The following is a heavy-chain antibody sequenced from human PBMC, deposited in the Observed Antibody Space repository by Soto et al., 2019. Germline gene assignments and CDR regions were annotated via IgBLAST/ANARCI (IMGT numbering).Heavy chain of an antibody. CDR1: GFSLSNGKVG. CDR3: ARILFGRSVAGGYFYMDV. V-gene: IGHV2-26*01. CDR2: IFSNDEK. Sequence: HVTLKESGPVLVKPTETLTLTCTVSGFSLSNGKVGVSWIRQPPGKALEWLAHIFSNDEKSCRTSLKSRLTISEDPSKSQVVLTMTNVDPVDTATYYCARILFGRSVAGGYFYMDVWGKGTTVTVSS. D-gene: IGHD6-19*01. J-gene: IGHJ6*03.